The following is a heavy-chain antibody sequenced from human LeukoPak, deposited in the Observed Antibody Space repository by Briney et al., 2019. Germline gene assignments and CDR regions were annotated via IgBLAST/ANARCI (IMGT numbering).Heavy chain of an antibody. J-gene: IGHJ3*02. CDR3: ARWIPMTTVDIDAFDI. CDR1: GGSISSSNW. Sequence: SETLSLTCTVSGGSISSSNWWSWVRQPPGKGLEWIGEIYHSGSTNYNPSLKSRVTISVDKSKNQFSLKLSSVTAADTAVYYCARWIPMTTVDIDAFDIWGQGTMVTVSS. V-gene: IGHV4-4*02. CDR2: IYHSGST. D-gene: IGHD4-17*01.